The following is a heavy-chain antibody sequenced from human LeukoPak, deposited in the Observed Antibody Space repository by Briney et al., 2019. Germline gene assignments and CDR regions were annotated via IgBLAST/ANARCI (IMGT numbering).Heavy chain of an antibody. V-gene: IGHV4-38-2*01. J-gene: IGHJ3*02. D-gene: IGHD2-2*02. CDR1: GYSISSGYY. CDR2: IYHGGST. Sequence: SETLSLTCAVSGYSISSGYYWGWIRQPPGKGLEWIGSIYHGGSTFYNPSLKSRVTISADTSKNQFSLKLSSATAADTAVYYCASLGVVPGAIPDAFDIWGQGTMVIVSS. CDR3: ASLGVVPGAIPDAFDI.